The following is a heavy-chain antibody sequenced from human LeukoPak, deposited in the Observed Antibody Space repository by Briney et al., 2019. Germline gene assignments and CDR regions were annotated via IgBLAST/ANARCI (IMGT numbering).Heavy chain of an antibody. CDR2: ISWNSGSL. CDR1: GFTFDDYA. D-gene: IGHD4-17*01. CDR3: ATRYGGYGLRY. Sequence: PGRSLRLSCAASGFTFDDYAMHWARQAPGKGLEWVSGISWNSGSLGYADSVKGRFTISRDNAKNSLYLQMNSLRAEDTALYYCATRYGGYGLRYWGQGTLVTVSS. V-gene: IGHV3-9*01. J-gene: IGHJ4*02.